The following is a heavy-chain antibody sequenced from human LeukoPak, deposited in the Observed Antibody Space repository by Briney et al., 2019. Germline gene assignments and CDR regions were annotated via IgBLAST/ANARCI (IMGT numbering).Heavy chain of an antibody. CDR2: ISGSGGST. Sequence: GGSLRLSCAASGFTVSSNYMSWVRQVPGKGLEWVSAISGSGGSTYYADSVKGRFTISRDNSKNTLYLQMNSLRAEDTAVYYCAKILYSGSYYADYWGQGTLVTVSS. D-gene: IGHD1-26*01. CDR3: AKILYSGSYYADY. J-gene: IGHJ4*02. V-gene: IGHV3-23*01. CDR1: GFTVSSNY.